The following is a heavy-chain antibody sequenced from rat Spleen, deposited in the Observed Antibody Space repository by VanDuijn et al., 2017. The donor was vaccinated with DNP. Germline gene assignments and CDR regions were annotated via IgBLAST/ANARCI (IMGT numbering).Heavy chain of an antibody. CDR1: GFNFNDYW. CDR3: ARGGYYGPWD. CDR2: ISKDSNTI. Sequence: EVQLVETGGGLVQPGRSLKLSCAASGFNFNDYWMAWVRQAPGKGLEWIGDISKDSNTINYTPSLNDKFTISRDNAQNTLYLQMSKLGSEDTAIYYCARGGYYGPWDWGQGVMVTVSS. V-gene: IGHV4-2*01. J-gene: IGHJ2*01. D-gene: IGHD1-6*01.